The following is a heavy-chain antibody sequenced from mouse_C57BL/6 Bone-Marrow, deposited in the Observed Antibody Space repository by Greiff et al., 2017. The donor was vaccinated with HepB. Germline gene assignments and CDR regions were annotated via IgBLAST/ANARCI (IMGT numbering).Heavy chain of an antibody. J-gene: IGHJ4*01. CDR1: GFTFSDYY. CDR3: ARSSPSLMDY. V-gene: IGHV5-16*01. Sequence: EVQVVESEGGLVQPGSSMKLSCTASGFTFSDYYMAWVRQVPEKGLEWVANINYDGSSTYYLDSLKSRFIISRDNAKNILYLQMSSLKSEDTATYYCARSSPSLMDYWGQGTSVTVSS. CDR2: INYDGSST.